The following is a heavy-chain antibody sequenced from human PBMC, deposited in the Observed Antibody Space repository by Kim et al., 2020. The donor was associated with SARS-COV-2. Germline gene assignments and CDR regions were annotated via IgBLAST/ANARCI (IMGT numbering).Heavy chain of an antibody. V-gene: IGHV3-23*01. J-gene: IGHJ4*02. D-gene: IGHD3-10*01. CDR2: ISGSGGST. CDR1: GFTFSSYA. Sequence: GGSLRLSCAASGFTFSSYAMSWVRQAPGKGLEWVSAISGSGGSTYYADSVKGRFTISRDNSKNTLYLQINSLRAEDTAVYYCAKSARWVVRGVIITPLDYWGQGTLVTVSS. CDR3: AKSARWVVRGVIITPLDY.